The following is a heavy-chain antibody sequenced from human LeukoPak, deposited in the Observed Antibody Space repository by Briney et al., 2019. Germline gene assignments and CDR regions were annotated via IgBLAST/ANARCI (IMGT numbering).Heavy chain of an antibody. Sequence: SETLSLTCTVSGGSISSYYWSWIRQPPGKGLEWIGYIYYSGSTNYNPSLKSRVTISVDTSKNQFSLKLSSVTAADTAVYYCAGGDGSGYDYYGMDVWGKGTTVTVSS. D-gene: IGHD1-14*01. CDR1: GGSISSYY. J-gene: IGHJ6*04. V-gene: IGHV4-59*01. CDR2: IYYSGST. CDR3: AGGDGSGYDYYGMDV.